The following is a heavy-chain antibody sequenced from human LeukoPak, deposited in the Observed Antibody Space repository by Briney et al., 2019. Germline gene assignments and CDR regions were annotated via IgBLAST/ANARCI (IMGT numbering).Heavy chain of an antibody. CDR3: ARVKDPGGYYYYYYMDI. Sequence: SEILSLTCAVYGGSFSGHYWTWIRQPPGKGLEWVGEINHSGGTNYNPSLKSRVTFSVDTSKNQFSLKVSSVTAADTAVYYCARVKDPGGYYYYYYMDIWGKGNTVTVSS. V-gene: IGHV4-34*01. J-gene: IGHJ6*03. CDR2: INHSGGT. CDR1: GGSFSGHY. D-gene: IGHD3-16*01.